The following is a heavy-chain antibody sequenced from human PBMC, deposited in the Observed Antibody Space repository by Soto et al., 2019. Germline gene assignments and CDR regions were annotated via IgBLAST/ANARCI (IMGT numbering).Heavy chain of an antibody. CDR3: ARFAATSGINAFDV. J-gene: IGHJ3*01. CDR1: GYTFTNYW. V-gene: IGHV5-51*01. CDR2: IYPRDSHT. D-gene: IGHD1-1*01. Sequence: PGESLKISCQGSGYTFTNYWIVWVRQLPGKGLEWMGLIYPRDSHTTYSPSFQGQVTISDDKSLNSAFLQWSSLKASDTATYYCARFAATSGINAFDVWGPGTMVTVSS.